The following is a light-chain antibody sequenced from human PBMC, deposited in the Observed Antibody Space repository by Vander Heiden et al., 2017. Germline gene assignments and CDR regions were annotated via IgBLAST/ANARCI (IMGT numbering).Light chain of an antibody. Sequence: EIVLTQSPATLSLSPGERATLSCRASQSVSSYLAWYQQKPVQAPRLLIYDASNRATGIPARFSGSGYGTDFTLTISSLEPEDFAVYYCQQHCKWPPFTFGPGTKVDIK. V-gene: IGKV3-11*01. CDR2: DAS. CDR3: QQHCKWPPFT. CDR1: QSVSSY. J-gene: IGKJ3*01.